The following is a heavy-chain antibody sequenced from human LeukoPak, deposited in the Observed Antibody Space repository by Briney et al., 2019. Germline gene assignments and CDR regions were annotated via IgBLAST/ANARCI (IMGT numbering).Heavy chain of an antibody. V-gene: IGHV4-30-2*01. CDR2: IYHSGST. CDR3: ARGYCSSTSCSVDY. D-gene: IGHD2-2*01. J-gene: IGHJ4*02. Sequence: SQTLSLTCAVSGGSTSSGGYSWSWIRQPPGKGLEWIGYIYHSGSTYYNPSLKSRVTISVDRSKNQFSLKLSSVTAADTAVYYCARGYCSSTSCSVDYWGQGTLVTVSS. CDR1: GGSTSSGGYS.